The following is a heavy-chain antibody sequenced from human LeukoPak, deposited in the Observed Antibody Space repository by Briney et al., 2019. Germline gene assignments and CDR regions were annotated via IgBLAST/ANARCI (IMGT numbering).Heavy chain of an antibody. CDR1: GFTFSSYG. V-gene: IGHV3-73*01. J-gene: IGHJ4*02. CDR2: IRSKANSYAT. D-gene: IGHD3-10*01. Sequence: GGSLRLSCAASGFTFSSYGMSWVRQASGKGLEWVGRIRSKANSYATAYAASVKGRFTISRDDSKNTAYLQMNSLKTEDTAVYYCTRIPNYYYGSGSDLGYWGQGTLVTVSS. CDR3: TRIPNYYYGSGSDLGY.